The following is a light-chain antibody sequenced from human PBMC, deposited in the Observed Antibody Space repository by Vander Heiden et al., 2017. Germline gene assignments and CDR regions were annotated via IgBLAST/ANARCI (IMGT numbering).Light chain of an antibody. CDR3: QQRSNWPPEVT. J-gene: IGKJ4*01. CDR1: QSVSNY. V-gene: IGKV3-11*01. Sequence: EIVLTQSPATLSLSPGERATLSCRASQSVSNYLAWYQHKPGQAPRLPIYDASNRAACIPARFSGSGSGKDFTLTISSLEPEDFAVYYCQQRSNWPPEVTFGGGTKVEIK. CDR2: DAS.